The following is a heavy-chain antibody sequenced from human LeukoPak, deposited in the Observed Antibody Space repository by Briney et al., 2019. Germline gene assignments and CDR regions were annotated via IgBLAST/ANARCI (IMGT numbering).Heavy chain of an antibody. Sequence: SQTLSLTCTVSGDSVTSRGYSWTWIRQPPGKGLEWIGYISYSGDTHYNSSLKSRLTISVDASKNQFSLRLTSVTAADTAVYFCARDVLLTSSPDAFDIWGRGTMVFVSA. CDR1: GDSVTSRGYS. CDR3: ARDVLLTSSPDAFDI. J-gene: IGHJ3*02. V-gene: IGHV4-31*03. CDR2: ISYSGDT. D-gene: IGHD2-21*02.